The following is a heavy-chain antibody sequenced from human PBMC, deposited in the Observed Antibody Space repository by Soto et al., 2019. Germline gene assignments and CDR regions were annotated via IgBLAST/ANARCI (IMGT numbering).Heavy chain of an antibody. Sequence: QVQLQESGPGLVKTSETLSLSCAVSGVSITSTDWRSWVRQPPGKGLQWIGEVSLGGGTNYNPSLKGGVTISVDNAKSQFSLTLNSVTAADTAVYFFAGSTSDTALKASSFWGQGTLVTVSS. V-gene: IGHV4-4*02. J-gene: IGHJ4*02. CDR2: VSLGGGT. CDR3: AGSTSDTALKASSF. D-gene: IGHD2-21*02. CDR1: GVSITSTDW.